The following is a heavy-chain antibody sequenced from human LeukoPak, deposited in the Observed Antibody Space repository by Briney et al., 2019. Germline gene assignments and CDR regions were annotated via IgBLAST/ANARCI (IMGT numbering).Heavy chain of an antibody. CDR3: ARGSGYYDSSGYSSFDY. CDR1: GFTFSSYA. Sequence: GGSLRLSCAASGFTFSSYAMHWARQAPGKGLEGVAVISYDGSNKYYADSVKGRFTISRDNSKNTLYLQMNSLRAEDTAVYYCARGSGYYDSSGYSSFDYWGQGTLVTVSS. CDR2: ISYDGSNK. J-gene: IGHJ4*02. D-gene: IGHD3-22*01. V-gene: IGHV3-30-3*01.